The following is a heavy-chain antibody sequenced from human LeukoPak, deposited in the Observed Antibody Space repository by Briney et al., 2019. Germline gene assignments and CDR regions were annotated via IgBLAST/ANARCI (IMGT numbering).Heavy chain of an antibody. CDR2: IWYDGSNK. CDR1: RFTFSSYG. V-gene: IGHV3-33*01. J-gene: IGHJ4*02. CDR3: ARDKWRLDY. Sequence: GRSLRLSCAASRFTFSSYGMHWVRQAPGKGLEWVAVIWYDGSNKYYADSVKGRFTISRDNSKNTLYLQMNSLRAEDTAVYYCARDKWRLDYWGQGTLVTVSS. D-gene: IGHD2-8*01.